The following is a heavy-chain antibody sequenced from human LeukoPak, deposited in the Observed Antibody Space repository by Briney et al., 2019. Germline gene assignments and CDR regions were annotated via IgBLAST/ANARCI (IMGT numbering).Heavy chain of an antibody. V-gene: IGHV1-2*02. CDR1: GYTFTGYY. J-gene: IGHJ4*02. CDR2: INPNCGGT. Sequence: GASVKVSCKASGYTFTGYYMHWVRQAPGQGLEWMGWINPNCGGTNYAQKFQGRVTMTRDTSISTAYMELSRLRSDDTAVYYCAAAEPYDYFDYWGQGTLVTVSS. CDR3: AAAEPYDYFDY. D-gene: IGHD1-14*01.